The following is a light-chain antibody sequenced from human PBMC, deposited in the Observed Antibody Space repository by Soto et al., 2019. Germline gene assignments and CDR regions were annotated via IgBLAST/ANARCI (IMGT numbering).Light chain of an antibody. CDR1: QCVSNSY. V-gene: IGKV3-20*01. Sequence: GVRYLSPGGGACLPCRACQCVSNSYLVWYQQKPGQAPRLLIYGASSRATGIPDRFSGSGSGSDFTLTISRLAPEDFAVYYGKQYGSPHIFGGGTKVDIK. J-gene: IGKJ4*01. CDR3: KQYGSPHI. CDR2: GAS.